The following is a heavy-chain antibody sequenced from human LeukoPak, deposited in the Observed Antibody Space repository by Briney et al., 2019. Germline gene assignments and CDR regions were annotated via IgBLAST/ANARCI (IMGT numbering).Heavy chain of an antibody. CDR1: GFTFSSYA. V-gene: IGHV3-21*03. CDR2: ISSSSSYI. Sequence: GGSLRLSCAASGFTFSSYAMSWVRQAPGKGLEWVSSISSSSSYIYYADSVKGRFTISRDNAKNSLYLQMNSLRAEDTAVYYCAREDRNQLLNWGQGTLVTVSS. J-gene: IGHJ4*02. CDR3: AREDRNQLLN. D-gene: IGHD2-2*01.